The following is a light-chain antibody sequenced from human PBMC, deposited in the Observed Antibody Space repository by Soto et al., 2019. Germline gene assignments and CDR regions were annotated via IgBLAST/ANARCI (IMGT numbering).Light chain of an antibody. Sequence: QSVLTQPASVSASPGQSITISCTGTSSEIGAYNSVSWYQQHPGKAPQLMIYDVSYRPSGISSRFSGSKSGNTASLTISGLQADDDADYYCASYTSARIRVFGGGTQLTVL. CDR3: ASYTSARIRV. V-gene: IGLV2-14*01. J-gene: IGLJ2*01. CDR1: SSEIGAYNS. CDR2: DVS.